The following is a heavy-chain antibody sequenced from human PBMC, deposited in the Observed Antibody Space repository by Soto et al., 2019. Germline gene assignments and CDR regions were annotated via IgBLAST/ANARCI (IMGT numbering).Heavy chain of an antibody. CDR1: GGNFTSYA. CDR2: IVPLCGTT. D-gene: IGHD2-8*01. J-gene: IGHJ5*02. CDR3: ANASGRRWYNWFDP. V-gene: IGHV1-69*01. Sequence: QVQLVQSGAEVKKPGSSVKVSCKASGGNFTSYAISWVRQAPGQGLEFMGGIVPLCGTTNYAHKFRGRVTVTADESTSTVYMEMSSLRSEDTAVYYCANASGRRWYNWFDPWGQGTLVTVST.